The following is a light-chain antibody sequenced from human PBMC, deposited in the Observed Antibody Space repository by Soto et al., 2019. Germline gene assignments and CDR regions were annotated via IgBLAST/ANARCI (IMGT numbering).Light chain of an antibody. Sequence: EMVLTQSPGTLSLSPGERATLSCRASQSVSSSYLAWYQQKPGQAPRLLIYGASSRATGIPDRFSGSGSGTDFTLTISRLEPEDFAVYYCQQYGNSPRITFGPGTKVD. V-gene: IGKV3-20*01. CDR2: GAS. J-gene: IGKJ3*01. CDR1: QSVSSSY. CDR3: QQYGNSPRIT.